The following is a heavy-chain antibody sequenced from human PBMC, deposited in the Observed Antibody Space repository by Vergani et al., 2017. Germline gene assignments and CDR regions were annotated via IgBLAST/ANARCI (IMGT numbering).Heavy chain of an antibody. Sequence: QVQLQESGPGLVKPSQTLSLTCTASGGSISSGSYYWSWIRQPAGKGLEWIGRIYTSGSTNYNPSLKSRVTISVDTSKNQFSLKLSSVTAADTAVYYCARGDYDILTGYYTGWFDPWGQGTLVTVSS. J-gene: IGHJ5*02. CDR1: GGSISSGSYY. CDR3: ARGDYDILTGYYTGWFDP. V-gene: IGHV4-61*02. CDR2: IYTSGST. D-gene: IGHD3-9*01.